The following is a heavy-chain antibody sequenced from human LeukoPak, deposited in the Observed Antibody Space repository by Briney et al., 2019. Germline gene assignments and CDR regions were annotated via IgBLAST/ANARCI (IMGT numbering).Heavy chain of an antibody. V-gene: IGHV4-39*07. CDR1: GGSLSSSSYY. J-gene: IGHJ3*02. CDR3: ARGDHDAFDI. CDR2: IYYSGST. Sequence: SETLSLTCTVAGGSLSSSSYYWGWIRQPPGKGLEGIGSIYYSGSTYYNPSLKSRVTISVDTSKNQFSLKLSSVTAADTAVYYCARGDHDAFDIWGQGTMVTVSS.